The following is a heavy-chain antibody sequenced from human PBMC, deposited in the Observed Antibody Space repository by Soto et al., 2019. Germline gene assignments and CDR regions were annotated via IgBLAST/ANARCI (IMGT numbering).Heavy chain of an antibody. Sequence: SETLFLTCAVSGGSISSGGYSWSWVRQPPGKGLEWIGYIYHSGSTYYNPSLKSRVTISVDRSKNQFFLRLRSVTAADTAVYYCARVPGPWGQGTLVTVSS. CDR1: GGSISSGGYS. V-gene: IGHV4-30-2*01. CDR3: ARVPGP. CDR2: IYHSGST. J-gene: IGHJ5*02.